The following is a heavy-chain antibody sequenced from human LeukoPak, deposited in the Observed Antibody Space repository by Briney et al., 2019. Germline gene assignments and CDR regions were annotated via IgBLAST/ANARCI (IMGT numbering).Heavy chain of an antibody. CDR1: GFTFSSYS. D-gene: IGHD4-17*01. V-gene: IGHV3-21*01. Sequence: GESLRLSCAASGFTFSSYSMNWVRQAPGKGLEWVSSISSSSSYMYYADSVKGRFTISRDNAKNSLYLQMNSLRAEDTAVYYCARRAYGDYVHYYYMDVWGKGTTVTVSS. CDR2: ISSSSSYM. J-gene: IGHJ6*03. CDR3: ARRAYGDYVHYYYMDV.